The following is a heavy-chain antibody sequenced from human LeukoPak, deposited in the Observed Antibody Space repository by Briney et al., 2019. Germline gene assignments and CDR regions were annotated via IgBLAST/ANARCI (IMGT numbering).Heavy chain of an antibody. CDR2: IYYSGST. J-gene: IGHJ6*03. V-gene: IGHV4-31*03. CDR3: ARVSAMVRGVIIKSYYYYYMDV. D-gene: IGHD3-10*01. CDR1: GGSISSGGYY. Sequence: PSETLSLTCTVSGGSISSGGYYWSWIRQHPGKGLEWIGYIYYSGSTYYNPSLKSRVTISVDTSKNQFSLKLSSVTAADTAVYYCARVSAMVRGVIIKSYYYYYMDVWGKGTTVTVSS.